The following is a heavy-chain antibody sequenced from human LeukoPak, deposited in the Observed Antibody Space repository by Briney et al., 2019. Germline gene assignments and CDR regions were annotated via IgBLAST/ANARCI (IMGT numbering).Heavy chain of an antibody. CDR1: GGSISSSSHY. CDR2: IYYSERT. V-gene: IGHV4-39*07. Sequence: SETLSLTCTVSGGSISSSSHYWGWIRQPPGKGLEWIGSIYYSERTYYNPSLKSRVTISVDTSKNQFSLKLSSVTAADTAVYYCARVQSRLSWFDPWGQGTLVTVSS. J-gene: IGHJ5*02. CDR3: ARVQSRLSWFDP.